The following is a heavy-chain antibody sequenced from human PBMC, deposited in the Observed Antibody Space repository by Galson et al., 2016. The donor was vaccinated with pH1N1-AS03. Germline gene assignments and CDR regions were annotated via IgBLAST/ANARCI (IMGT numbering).Heavy chain of an antibody. V-gene: IGHV3-7*01. D-gene: IGHD2-15*01. Sequence: SLRLSCAASDVSLRAYWMSWVRQSPGKGLEWVASTNPDGSQQDYLDSVKGRFTISKDNAKNSLSLQMTSLRAEDTAVYYCATGRGYYYEYWGRGTLVTFAS. J-gene: IGHJ4*02. CDR1: DVSLRAYW. CDR3: ATGRGYYYEY. CDR2: TNPDGSQQ.